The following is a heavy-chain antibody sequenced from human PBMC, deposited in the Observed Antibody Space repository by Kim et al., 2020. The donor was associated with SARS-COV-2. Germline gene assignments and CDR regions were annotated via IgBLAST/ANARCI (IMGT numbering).Heavy chain of an antibody. D-gene: IGHD3-3*01. CDR3: ARDVELHFLEPSTFDP. CDR2: INTGNGQT. CDR1: GYIFTTYS. Sequence: ASVKVSCKTSGYIFTTYSMNWVRQAPGQRPEWMGWINTGNGQTKYSQNFQGRVIITRDTSASAVYMELRSLRSEDTAVYYCARDVELHFLEPSTFDPWGQGTLVTVSS. J-gene: IGHJ5*02. V-gene: IGHV1-3*04.